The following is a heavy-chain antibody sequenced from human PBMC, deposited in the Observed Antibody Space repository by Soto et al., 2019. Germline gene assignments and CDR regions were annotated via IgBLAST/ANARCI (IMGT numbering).Heavy chain of an antibody. Sequence: QVQLVQSGAEVKKPGSSVKVSCKASGGTFSSYAISWVRQAPGQGLEWMGGIIPIFGTANYAQKFQGRVTITADESTSTAYMELRSLRSEDTAVYYCARAGYSSSRKYYYYGMDVWGQGTTVTVSS. CDR1: GGTFSSYA. J-gene: IGHJ6*02. CDR3: ARAGYSSSRKYYYYGMDV. V-gene: IGHV1-69*12. D-gene: IGHD6-13*01. CDR2: IIPIFGTA.